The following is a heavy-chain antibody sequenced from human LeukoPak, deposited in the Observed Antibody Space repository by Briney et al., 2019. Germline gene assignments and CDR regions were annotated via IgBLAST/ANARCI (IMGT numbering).Heavy chain of an antibody. V-gene: IGHV1-18*01. CDR1: GYTFTSYG. CDR2: ISAYNGNT. D-gene: IGHD6-19*01. Sequence: GASVKVSCKASGYTFTSYGISWVRQAPGQGLEWMGWISAYNGNTNYAQKLQGRVTMTTDTSTSTAYMELRSLRSDDTAVYYCARDVVYSSGWSEPLRPFDYWGQGTLVTVSS. J-gene: IGHJ4*02. CDR3: ARDVVYSSGWSEPLRPFDY.